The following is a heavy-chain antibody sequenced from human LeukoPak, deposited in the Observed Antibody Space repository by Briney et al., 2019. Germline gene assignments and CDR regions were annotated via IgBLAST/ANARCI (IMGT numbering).Heavy chain of an antibody. J-gene: IGHJ5*02. CDR3: ARDSIAAADPNWFDP. D-gene: IGHD6-13*01. CDR2: IYYSGST. Sequence: SETLSLTCTVSGGSISSYYWSWIRQPPGKGLEWIGYIYYSGSTNYNPSLKSRVTISVDTSKNQFSLKLSSVTAADTAVYYCARDSIAAADPNWFDPWGQGTLVTVSS. CDR1: GGSISSYY. V-gene: IGHV4-59*12.